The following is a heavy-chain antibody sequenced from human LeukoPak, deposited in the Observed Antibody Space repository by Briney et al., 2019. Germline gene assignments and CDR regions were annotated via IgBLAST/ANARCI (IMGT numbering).Heavy chain of an antibody. V-gene: IGHV3-74*01. Sequence: GGSLRLSCAASGFPFSSFYMHWVRQAPGKGLVWVSRINSDGTTNYADSVKGRFTISRDIAKNTLYLQMNSLRAEDTAVYYCAKGYDIFDYWGQGTLVTVSS. CDR3: AKGYDIFDY. D-gene: IGHD1-14*01. J-gene: IGHJ4*02. CDR2: INSDGTT. CDR1: GFPFSSFY.